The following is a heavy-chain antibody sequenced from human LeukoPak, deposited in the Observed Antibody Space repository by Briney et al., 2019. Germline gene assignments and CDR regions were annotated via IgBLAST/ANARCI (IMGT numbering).Heavy chain of an antibody. V-gene: IGHV1-69*13. CDR1: GGTFSSYA. J-gene: IGHJ1*01. CDR2: IIPIFGTA. CDR3: ARAPQDIVVVPAPFAEYFQH. Sequence: SVKVSCKASGGTFSSYAISWVRQAPGQGLEWMGGIIPIFGTANYAQKFQGRVTITAYESTSTAYMELSSLRSEDTAVYYCARAPQDIVVVPAPFAEYFQHWGQAPWSPSPQ. D-gene: IGHD2-2*01.